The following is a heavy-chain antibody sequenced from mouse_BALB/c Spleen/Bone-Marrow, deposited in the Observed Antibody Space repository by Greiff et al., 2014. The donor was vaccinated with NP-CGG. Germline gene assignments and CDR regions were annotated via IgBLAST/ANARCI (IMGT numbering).Heavy chain of an antibody. CDR3: ARHEDRLRAWFAY. V-gene: IGHV1-62-2*01. J-gene: IGHJ3*01. D-gene: IGHD3-2*02. Sequence: VKLMESGAELVKPGASVKLSCKASGYTFTEYILHWVTQRSGQGLDWIGWFYPGSGSIKYNEKFKDKATLTADKSSSTVYMELSRLTSEDSAVYSCARHEDRLRAWFAYWGQGTLVTVSA. CDR1: GYTFTEYI. CDR2: FYPGSGSI.